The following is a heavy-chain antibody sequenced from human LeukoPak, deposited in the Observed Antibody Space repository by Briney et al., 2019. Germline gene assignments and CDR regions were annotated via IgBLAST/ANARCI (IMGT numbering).Heavy chain of an antibody. V-gene: IGHV4-59*01. CDR1: GGSISSYY. CDR2: IYYSGST. Sequence: SETLSLTCTVSGGSISSYYWSWIRQPPGKGLEWIGYIYYSGSTNYNPSLKSRVTISVDTSKNQFSLKLGSVTAADTAVYYCARVMQGGGHLQPYYYYMDVWGKGTTVTVSS. CDR3: ARVMQGGGHLQPYYYYMDV. D-gene: IGHD4-11*01. J-gene: IGHJ6*03.